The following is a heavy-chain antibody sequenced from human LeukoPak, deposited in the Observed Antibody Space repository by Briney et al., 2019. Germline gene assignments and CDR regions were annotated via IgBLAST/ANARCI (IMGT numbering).Heavy chain of an antibody. D-gene: IGHD4-17*01. J-gene: IGHJ4*02. CDR3: ARDSPRKPTTVSDY. Sequence: ASVKVSCKASGYTFTGYGISRVRQAPGQGLEWMGWISAYNGNTNYAQKLQGRVTMTTDTSTSTAYMELRSLRSDDTAVYYCARDSPRKPTTVSDYWGQGTLVTVSS. V-gene: IGHV1-18*01. CDR1: GYTFTGYG. CDR2: ISAYNGNT.